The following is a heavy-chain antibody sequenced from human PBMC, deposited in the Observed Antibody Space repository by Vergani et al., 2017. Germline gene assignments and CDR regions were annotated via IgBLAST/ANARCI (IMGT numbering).Heavy chain of an antibody. CDR1: GGSISSSNW. J-gene: IGHJ6*02. CDR3: ARIRPAAGGNYYGMDV. Sequence: QVQLQESGPGLVKPSETLSLTCTVSGGSISSSNWWSWVRQPPGKGLEWIGEIYHSGSTNYNPSLKSRVTISVDKSKNQFSLKLSSVTAADTAVYYCARIRPAAGGNYYGMDVWGQGTTVTVSS. V-gene: IGHV4-4*02. CDR2: IYHSGST. D-gene: IGHD6-13*01.